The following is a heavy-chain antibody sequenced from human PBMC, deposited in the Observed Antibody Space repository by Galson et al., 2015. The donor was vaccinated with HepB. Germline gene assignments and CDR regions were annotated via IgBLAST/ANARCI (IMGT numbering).Heavy chain of an antibody. V-gene: IGHV3-30*03. J-gene: IGHJ6*03. Sequence: SLRLSCAASGFTFRFYAMSWVRQAPGKGLEWEAVISYDGSNKYYADSVKGRFTISRENPRSTLYLQMNSLRAEDTAVYYCATVEGATEGNYYYYYMGVWGKGTTVTVSS. CDR3: ATVEGATEGNYYYYYMGV. D-gene: IGHD1-26*01. CDR2: ISYDGSNK. CDR1: GFTFRFYA.